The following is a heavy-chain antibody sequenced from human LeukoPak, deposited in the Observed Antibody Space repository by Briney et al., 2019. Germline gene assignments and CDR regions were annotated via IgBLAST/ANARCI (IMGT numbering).Heavy chain of an antibody. J-gene: IGHJ4*02. D-gene: IGHD6-13*01. CDR3: ARGIAAAGPYYFDY. CDR2: IYYSGST. CDR1: GGSISSSSYY. Sequence: PSETLSLTCTVSGGSISSSSYYWGWIRQPPGKGLEWIGSIYYSGSTYYNPSLKSRVTISVDTSKNQFSLKLSSVTAADTAVYYCARGIAAAGPYYFDYWGQGTLVTVSS. V-gene: IGHV4-39*07.